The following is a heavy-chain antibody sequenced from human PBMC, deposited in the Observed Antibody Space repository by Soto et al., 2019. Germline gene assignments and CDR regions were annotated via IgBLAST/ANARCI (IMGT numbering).Heavy chain of an antibody. J-gene: IGHJ4*02. CDR1: GYAFTDYY. D-gene: IGHD3-10*01. CDR2: ISLDSGDT. V-gene: IGHV1-2*04. Sequence: QVQLVQSGAEVKKPGASVKVSCKTSGYAFTDYYMHWVRQAPGQGLEWMGWISLDSGDTKYAQKFQGWITMTRDTSLNPVYMELRRLRSDDTAVYYCARVRGRTAIGGPPDYWGQGTLVTVSS. CDR3: ARVRGRTAIGGPPDY.